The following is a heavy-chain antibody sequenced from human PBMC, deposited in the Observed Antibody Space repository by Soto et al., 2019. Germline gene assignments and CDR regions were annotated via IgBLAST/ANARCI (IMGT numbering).Heavy chain of an antibody. CDR2: INHSGST. Sequence: QVQLQQWGAGLLKPSETLSLTCAVYGGSFSGYYWSWVRQPPGKGLEWIGEINHSGSTNYNPSLKSRVTISVDTSKKHFALKLSSVTAAATAVYYCARADYYSSGWHWGQGTLVTVSS. CDR1: GGSFSGYY. CDR3: ARADYYSSGWH. V-gene: IGHV4-34*01. J-gene: IGHJ4*02. D-gene: IGHD3-22*01.